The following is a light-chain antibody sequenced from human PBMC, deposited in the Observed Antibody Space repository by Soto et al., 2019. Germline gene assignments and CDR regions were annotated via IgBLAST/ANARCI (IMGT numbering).Light chain of an antibody. CDR3: QQSYSTPVT. J-gene: IGKJ3*01. V-gene: IGKV1-39*01. Sequence: DIQMTQSPSSLSASVGDRVTITCRASQSISSYLNWYQQKPGKAPKLLIYAASSLQSGVPSRFSGSGSGTDFTLTSSSLQPEDFATYYCQQSYSTPVTFGPGTKVDIK. CDR1: QSISSY. CDR2: AAS.